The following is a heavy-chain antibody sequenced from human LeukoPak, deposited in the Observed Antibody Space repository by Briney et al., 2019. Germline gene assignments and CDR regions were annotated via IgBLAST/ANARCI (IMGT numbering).Heavy chain of an antibody. Sequence: ASVKVSCQASRYTFTSYDINWVRQATGHGLEWMGWMNPNSGNTDYAQKFQGRDTMTSSTSISTAYMELSSLRSEDTAVYYCARGSSPTRVYYYYGMDVWGQGTTVTVSS. CDR1: RYTFTSYD. J-gene: IGHJ6*02. V-gene: IGHV1-8*01. CDR3: ARGSSPTRVYYYYGMDV. CDR2: MNPNSGNT. D-gene: IGHD6-6*01.